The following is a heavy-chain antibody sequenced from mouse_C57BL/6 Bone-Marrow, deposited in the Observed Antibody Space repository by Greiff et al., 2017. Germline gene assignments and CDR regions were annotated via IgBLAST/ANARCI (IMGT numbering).Heavy chain of an antibody. J-gene: IGHJ2*01. CDR3: ARRGYGDHFAY. V-gene: IGHV5-6*02. Sequence: EVKLQESGGDLVKPGGSLKLSCAASGFTFSSYRMSWVRQTPDKRLEWVATFSSCGSYTNYPDRVKGRDTISRDNAKNTLYLQISRLKSEDTAIYYCARRGYGDHFAYWGQGTTLTVSS. CDR2: FSSCGSYT. CDR1: GFTFSSYR. D-gene: IGHD1-1*01.